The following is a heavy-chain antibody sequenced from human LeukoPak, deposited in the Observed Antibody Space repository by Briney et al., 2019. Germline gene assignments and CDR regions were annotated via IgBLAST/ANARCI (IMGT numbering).Heavy chain of an antibody. CDR2: IIPIFGTA. V-gene: IGHV1-69*05. CDR1: GYTFTSYY. CDR3: ARGRGYCSSTSRSSRTSGRDYDYVWGSYCRYAYMDV. D-gene: IGHD3-16*01. J-gene: IGHJ6*03. Sequence: SVKVSCKASGYTFTSYYMHWVRQAPGQGLEWMGGIIPIFGTANYAQKFQGRVTITTDESTSTAYMELSSLRSEDTAVYYCARGRGYCSSTSRSSRTSGRDYDYVWGSYCRYAYMDVWGKGTTVTVSS.